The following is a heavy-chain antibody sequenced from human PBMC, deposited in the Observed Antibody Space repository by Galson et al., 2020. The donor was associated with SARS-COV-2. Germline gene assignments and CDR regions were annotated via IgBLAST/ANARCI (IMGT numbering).Heavy chain of an antibody. D-gene: IGHD2-2*01. CDR3: ARGHRGVVPSPVLGLGPYYSYYYMDV. CDR2: INNSGNT. J-gene: IGHJ6*03. V-gene: IGHV4-34*01. CDR1: GGSFSGYS. Sequence: SETLSLTCAVYGGSFSGYSWTWIRQPPGKGLEWIGEINNSGNTNYSPSLKSRVTVSVDTSKNQFSLNLRSVTAADTALYYCARGHRGVVPSPVLGLGPYYSYYYMDVWGKGTTVTVSS.